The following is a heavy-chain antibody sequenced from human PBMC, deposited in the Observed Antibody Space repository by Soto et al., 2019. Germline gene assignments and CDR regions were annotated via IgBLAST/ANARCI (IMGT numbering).Heavy chain of an antibody. CDR3: ASSYSSSWYPTVAGLPPYGMDV. J-gene: IGHJ6*02. CDR1: GGSISSGGYY. D-gene: IGHD6-13*01. CDR2: IYYSGST. V-gene: IGHV4-31*03. Sequence: SETLSLTCTVSGGSISSGGYYWSWIRQHPGKGLEWIGYIYYSGSTYYNPSLKSRVTISVDTSKNQFSLKLSSVTAADTAVYYCASSYSSSWYPTVAGLPPYGMDVWGQGTTVTVSS.